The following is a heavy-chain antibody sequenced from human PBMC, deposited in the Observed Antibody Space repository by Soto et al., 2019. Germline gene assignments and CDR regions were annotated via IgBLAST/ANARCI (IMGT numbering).Heavy chain of an antibody. CDR3: AKGTRAAAGTSYYFDY. J-gene: IGHJ4*02. CDR2: ISGSGGNT. Sequence: EVQLLESGGGLVQPGGSLRLSCAASGFTFSSHAMNWVRQAPGKGLEWVSGISGSGGNTFYADSVKGRFTISRDNSKNTQYLQMNSLRAEDTAVYYCAKGTRAAAGTSYYFDYWGQGTLVTVSS. CDR1: GFTFSSHA. D-gene: IGHD6-13*01. V-gene: IGHV3-23*01.